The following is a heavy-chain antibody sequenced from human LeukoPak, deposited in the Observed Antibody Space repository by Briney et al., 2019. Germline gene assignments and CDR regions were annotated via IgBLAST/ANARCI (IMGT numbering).Heavy chain of an antibody. CDR1: GGSISSTIYY. CDR2: IYYSGTT. J-gene: IGHJ3*02. CDR3: ARGGGGIADGDAFDI. D-gene: IGHD2/OR15-2a*01. Sequence: SETLSLTCTVSGGSISSTIYYWGWIRQPPGKGLEWIGTIYYSGTTYYNPSLKSRVTISVDTSKNQFSLKLSSVTAADTAVYYCARGGGGIADGDAFDIWGQGTMVTVSS. V-gene: IGHV4-39*07.